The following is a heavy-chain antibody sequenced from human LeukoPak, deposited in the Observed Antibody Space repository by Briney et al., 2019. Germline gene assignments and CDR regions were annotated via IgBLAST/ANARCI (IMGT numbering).Heavy chain of an antibody. D-gene: IGHD2-2*01. CDR1: GFIFSTYD. CDR2: ITTGSHYI. V-gene: IGHV3-21*01. J-gene: IGHJ4*02. Sequence: GGSLRLSCAASGFIFSTYDMNWVRQAPGKGLEWVSLITTGSHYIYYADSVKGRFTISRDNAKSSLFLQMNSLRAEDTAVYYCAAMRACSSTTCNPFDKWGQGTLVNVSS. CDR3: AAMRACSSTTCNPFDK.